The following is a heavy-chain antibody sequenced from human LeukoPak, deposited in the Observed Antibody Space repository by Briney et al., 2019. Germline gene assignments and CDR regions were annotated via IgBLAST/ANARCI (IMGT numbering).Heavy chain of an antibody. CDR3: ARGYCSGVSCSGFDY. CDR2: IKYDGSEK. J-gene: IGHJ4*02. CDR1: GFTFSSYW. D-gene: IGHD2-15*01. V-gene: IGHV3-7*01. Sequence: GGSLRLSCAASGFTFSSYWMSWVRQAPGKGLEWVANIKYDGSEKYYVDSVKGRFTISRDSAKNSLYLQMNSLRAEDTAVYYCARGYCSGVSCSGFDYWGQGTLVTVSS.